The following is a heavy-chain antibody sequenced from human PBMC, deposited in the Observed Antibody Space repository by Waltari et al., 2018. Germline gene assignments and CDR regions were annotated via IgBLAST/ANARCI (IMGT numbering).Heavy chain of an antibody. D-gene: IGHD6-19*01. CDR3: ARGWGSGAWYFDL. CDR2: ISRGSNYI. V-gene: IGHV3-21*01. Sequence: EEELVESGGGLVKPGGSLRLACAASGFTFSSYAMNWVRQAPGKGLEWVSSISRGSNYIEYAYSVKGRFTISRDNAKNSLYLQMNSLRAEDTALYYCARGWGSGAWYFDLWGRGTLVTVSS. CDR1: GFTFSSYA. J-gene: IGHJ2*01.